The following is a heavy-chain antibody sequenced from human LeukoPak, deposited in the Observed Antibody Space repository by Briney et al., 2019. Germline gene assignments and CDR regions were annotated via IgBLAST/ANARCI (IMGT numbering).Heavy chain of an antibody. CDR3: ARRSSYYYDSSGYYYPRPFDY. J-gene: IGHJ4*02. V-gene: IGHV4-34*01. D-gene: IGHD3-22*01. CDR1: GGSISSYY. CDR2: INHSGST. Sequence: SETLSLTCTVSGGSISSYYWSWIRQPPGKGLEWIGEINHSGSTNYKPSLKSRVTISVDTSKNQFSLKLSSVTAADTAMYYCARRSSYYYDSSGYYYPRPFDYWGQGTLVTVSS.